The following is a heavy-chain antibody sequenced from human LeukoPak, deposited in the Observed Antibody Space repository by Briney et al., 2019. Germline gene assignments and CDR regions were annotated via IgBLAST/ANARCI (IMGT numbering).Heavy chain of an antibody. Sequence: PSETLSLTCTVSGGSISSGGYYWSWIRQHPGKGLEWIGYIYYSGSTYYNPSLKSRVTISVDTSKNQLSLKLSSVTAADTAVYYCARSFARDAFDIWGQGTMVTVSS. CDR3: ARSFARDAFDI. CDR2: IYYSGST. V-gene: IGHV4-31*03. J-gene: IGHJ3*02. CDR1: GGSISSGGYY.